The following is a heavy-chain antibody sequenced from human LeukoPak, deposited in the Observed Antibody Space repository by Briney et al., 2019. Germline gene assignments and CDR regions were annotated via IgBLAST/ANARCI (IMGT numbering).Heavy chain of an antibody. CDR1: GGTFSSYA. CDR3: ARERDYYGSGSQNNWFGP. V-gene: IGHV1-69*13. D-gene: IGHD3-10*01. Sequence: ASVRVSCKASGGTFSSYAINWVRQAPGQWLEWMGRIIPIFGTANYAQKFQGRVTITADESTSTAYMELSSLRSEDTAVYYCARERDYYGSGSQNNWFGPWGQGTLVTVSS. J-gene: IGHJ5*02. CDR2: IIPIFGTA.